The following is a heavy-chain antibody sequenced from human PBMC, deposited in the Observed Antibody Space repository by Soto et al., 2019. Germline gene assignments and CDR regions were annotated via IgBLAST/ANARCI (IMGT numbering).Heavy chain of an antibody. D-gene: IGHD2-2*01. V-gene: IGHV1-18*01. CDR1: GYTFTSYG. CDR2: ISAYNGNT. J-gene: IGHJ5*02. Sequence: GASVKVSCKASGYTFTSYGISWVRHAPGQGLEWMGWISAYNGNTNYAQKLQGRVTMTTDTSTSTAYMELRSLRSDDTAVYYCARDPAPDIVVVPAAPGVWFDPWGQGTLVTVSS. CDR3: ARDPAPDIVVVPAAPGVWFDP.